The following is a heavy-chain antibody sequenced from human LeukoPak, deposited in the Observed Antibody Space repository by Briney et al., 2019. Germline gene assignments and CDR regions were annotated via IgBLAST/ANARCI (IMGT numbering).Heavy chain of an antibody. CDR2: ISGSGGST. J-gene: IGHJ4*02. CDR1: GFTFSSYA. Sequence: PGGSLRLSCATSGFTFSSYAMSWVRQAPGKGLEWVSAISGSGGSTYYADSVKGRFTISRDNSKNTLYLQMNSLRAEDTAVYYCAKDGRVWGWLDYWGQGTLVTVSP. V-gene: IGHV3-23*01. CDR3: AKDGRVWGWLDY. D-gene: IGHD7-27*01.